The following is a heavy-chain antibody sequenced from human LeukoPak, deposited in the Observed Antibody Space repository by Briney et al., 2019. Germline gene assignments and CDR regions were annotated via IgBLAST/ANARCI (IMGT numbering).Heavy chain of an antibody. CDR3: ARYGSGSYYHY. CDR2: ISSNGGST. J-gene: IGHJ4*02. CDR1: GFTFSRYA. Sequence: GGSLRLSCSASGFTFSRYAMHWVRQAPGKGLEYVSAISSNGGSTYYADSVKGRFTISRDNSKNTLYLQMGSLRAEDMAVYYCARYGSGSYYHYWGQGTLVTVSS. D-gene: IGHD3-10*01. V-gene: IGHV3-64D*06.